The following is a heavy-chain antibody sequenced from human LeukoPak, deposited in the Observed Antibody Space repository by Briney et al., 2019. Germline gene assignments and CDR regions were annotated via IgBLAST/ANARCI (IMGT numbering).Heavy chain of an antibody. V-gene: IGHV4-39*01. J-gene: IGHJ3*02. CDR2: IYFSGST. Sequence: SETLSLTSTVSGASISSSSYYWGWIRHPPRKGLEWIGRIYFSGSTHYNPSLKSRVTISVDTSKNQFSLKLSSVTAADTAVYYCARPHIAVAGNSGPTGPFRAFDIWGQGAMVTVSS. CDR1: GASISSSSYY. CDR3: ARPHIAVAGNSGPTGPFRAFDI. D-gene: IGHD6-19*01.